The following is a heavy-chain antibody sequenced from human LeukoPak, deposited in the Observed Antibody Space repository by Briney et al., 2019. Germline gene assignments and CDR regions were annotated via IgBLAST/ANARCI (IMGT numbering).Heavy chain of an antibody. V-gene: IGHV3-7*05. CDR1: GFTFSSHW. Sequence: GGSLRLSCAASGFTFSSHWMSWVRQGLGKGLEWVANIKQDGSEKYYVDSVKGRFTISRDNAMNSLYLQMNSLRAEDTAVYYCARSNREFASGTGDFWGQGTLATVSS. J-gene: IGHJ4*02. CDR2: IKQDGSEK. CDR3: ARSNREFASGTGDF. D-gene: IGHD3-10*01.